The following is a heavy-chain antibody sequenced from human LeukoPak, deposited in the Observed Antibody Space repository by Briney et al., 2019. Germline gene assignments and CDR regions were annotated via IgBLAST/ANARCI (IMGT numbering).Heavy chain of an antibody. CDR3: ARVPGSYYYDSSGYYDAFDI. CDR1: GCTFTSYD. J-gene: IGHJ3*02. V-gene: IGHV1-8*01. CDR2: MNPNSGNT. D-gene: IGHD3-22*01. Sequence: ASVKVSCKASGCTFTSYDINWVRQATGQGLEWMGWMNPNSGNTGYAQKFQGRVTMTRNTSISTAYLELSSLRSEDTAVYYCARVPGSYYYDSSGYYDAFDIWGQGTMVTVSS.